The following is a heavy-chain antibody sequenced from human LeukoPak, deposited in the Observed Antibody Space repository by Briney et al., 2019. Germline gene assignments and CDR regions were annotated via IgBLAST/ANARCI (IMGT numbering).Heavy chain of an antibody. CDR2: ISYDGSNK. J-gene: IGHJ4*02. V-gene: IGHV3-30*18. D-gene: IGHD3-22*01. Sequence: PGRSLRLSCAASGFTFSSYGMHWVRQAPGKGLEWVAVISYDGSNKYYADSVKGRFTISRDNSKNTLYLQMNSLRAEDTAVYYCAKGFTGYYDSSGYYDFDYWGQGTLVTVSS. CDR1: GFTFSSYG. CDR3: AKGFTGYYDSSGYYDFDY.